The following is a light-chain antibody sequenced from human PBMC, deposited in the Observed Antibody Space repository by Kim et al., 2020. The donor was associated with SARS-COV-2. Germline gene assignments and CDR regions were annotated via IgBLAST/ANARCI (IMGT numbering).Light chain of an antibody. CDR1: KLGDKY. CDR2: QDS. J-gene: IGLJ2*01. Sequence: SLSPGQTASITCSGDKLGDKYACWYQQKPGQSPMLVIYQDSKRPSGIPERFSGSNSGNTATLTISGTQAMDEADYYCQAWDSSTMVFGGGTQLTVL. V-gene: IGLV3-1*01. CDR3: QAWDSSTMV.